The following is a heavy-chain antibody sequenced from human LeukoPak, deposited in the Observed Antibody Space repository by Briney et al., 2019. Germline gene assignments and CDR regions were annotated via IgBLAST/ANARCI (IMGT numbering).Heavy chain of an antibody. Sequence: GASVKVSCKASGYTFTGYYMHWVRQAPGQGLEWMGWINPNSGGTNYAQKFQGRVTMTRDTSISTAYMELSRLRSDDTAVYYCWRDRDHTMIVVEYAFDIWGQGTMVTVSS. V-gene: IGHV1-2*02. CDR3: WRDRDHTMIVVEYAFDI. CDR1: GYTFTGYY. CDR2: INPNSGGT. J-gene: IGHJ3*02. D-gene: IGHD3-22*01.